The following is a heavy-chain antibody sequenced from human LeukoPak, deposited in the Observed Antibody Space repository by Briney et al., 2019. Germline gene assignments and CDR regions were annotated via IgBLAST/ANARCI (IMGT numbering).Heavy chain of an antibody. Sequence: GGSLRLSCAASEFTFSSYSRNWVRQAPGKGLEWVSSISSTSSNIYYADSVKGRFTVSRDNAKNSLYLQMNSLRAEDTAVYYCARVGYYDFWSASNYLDYWGQGTLVTVSS. J-gene: IGHJ4*02. CDR1: EFTFSSYS. D-gene: IGHD3-3*01. CDR3: ARVGYYDFWSASNYLDY. CDR2: ISSTSSNI. V-gene: IGHV3-21*01.